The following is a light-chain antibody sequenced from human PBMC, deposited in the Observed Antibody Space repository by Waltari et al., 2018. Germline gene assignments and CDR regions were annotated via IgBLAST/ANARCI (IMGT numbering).Light chain of an antibody. Sequence: QSALTKPPSVTGSPGQSVTISCPGTSSDVGTYKRVSWYQQPPGTAPKLMIYELNHRPSGVPDRFSGSKSGNTASLTISGLQAEDEAYYFCSSYFPDATLVFGGGTKLTVL. CDR1: SSDVGTYKR. V-gene: IGLV2-18*02. CDR2: ELN. CDR3: SSYFPDATLV. J-gene: IGLJ3*02.